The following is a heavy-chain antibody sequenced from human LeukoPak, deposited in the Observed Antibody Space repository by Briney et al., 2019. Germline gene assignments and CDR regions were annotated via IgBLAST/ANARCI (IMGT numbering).Heavy chain of an antibody. V-gene: IGHV3-15*01. CDR3: TTEPTYYDILTGHSNFDY. CDR1: GFTFSNAW. J-gene: IGHJ4*02. D-gene: IGHD3-9*01. Sequence: GGSLRLSCAASGFTFSNAWMSWVRQAPGKGLEWVGRIKSKTDGGTTDYAAPVKGRFTISRDDSKNTLYLQMNSLKTEDTAVYYCTTEPTYYDILTGHSNFDYWGQGTLVTVSS. CDR2: IKSKTDGGTT.